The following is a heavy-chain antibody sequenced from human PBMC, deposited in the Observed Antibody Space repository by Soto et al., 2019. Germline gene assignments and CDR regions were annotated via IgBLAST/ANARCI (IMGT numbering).Heavy chain of an antibody. J-gene: IGHJ4*02. CDR3: AKDRNWNDVPLFYFDY. CDR1: GFTFSSYG. D-gene: IGHD1-1*01. CDR2: ISYDGSNK. Sequence: GGSLRLSCAGSGFTFSSYGMHWVRQAPGKGLEWVAVISYDGSNKYYADSVKGRFTISIDNSKNTLYLQMNSLRAEDTAVYYCAKDRNWNDVPLFYFDYWGQGTLVTVSS. V-gene: IGHV3-30*18.